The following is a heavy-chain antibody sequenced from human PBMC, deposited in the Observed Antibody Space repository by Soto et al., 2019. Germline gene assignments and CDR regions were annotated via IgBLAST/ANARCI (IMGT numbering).Heavy chain of an antibody. CDR2: IIPIFGTA. D-gene: IGHD5-18*01. CDR1: GGTFSSYA. J-gene: IGHJ5*02. Sequence: GASVKVSCKDSGGTFSSYAISWVRQAPGQGLEWMGGIIPIFGTANYAQKFQGRVTITADESTSTAYMELSSLRSEDTAVYYCAREGQLWLPARYNWFDPWGQGTLVTVSS. CDR3: AREGQLWLPARYNWFDP. V-gene: IGHV1-69*13.